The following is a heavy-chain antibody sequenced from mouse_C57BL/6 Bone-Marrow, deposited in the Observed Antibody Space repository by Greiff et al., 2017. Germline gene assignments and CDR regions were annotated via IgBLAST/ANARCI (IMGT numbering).Heavy chain of an antibody. Sequence: QVQLKESGAELVRPGTSVKMSCKASGYTFTNYWIGWAKQRPGHGLEWIGDIYPGGGYTNYNEKFKGKDTLTADKSSSTAYMQFSSLTSEDSAIYYCAALYGSSGYYYAMDYWGQGTSVTVSS. CDR3: AALYGSSGYYYAMDY. V-gene: IGHV1-63*01. CDR2: IYPGGGYT. CDR1: GYTFTNYW. J-gene: IGHJ4*01. D-gene: IGHD1-1*01.